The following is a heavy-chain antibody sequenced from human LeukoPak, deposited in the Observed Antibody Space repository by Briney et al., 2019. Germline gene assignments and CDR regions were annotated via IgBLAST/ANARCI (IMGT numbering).Heavy chain of an antibody. D-gene: IGHD6-13*01. V-gene: IGHV3-48*03. J-gene: IGHJ6*02. Sequence: GGSLRLSCAASGFTFSSYEMNWVRQAPGKGLEWVSYISISGSTIYYADSVKGRFTISRDNSKNSLYLQMNSLRAEDTAVYYCALAAAGTANYYYYYGMDVWGQGTTVTVSS. CDR1: GFTFSSYE. CDR2: ISISGSTI. CDR3: ALAAAGTANYYYYYGMDV.